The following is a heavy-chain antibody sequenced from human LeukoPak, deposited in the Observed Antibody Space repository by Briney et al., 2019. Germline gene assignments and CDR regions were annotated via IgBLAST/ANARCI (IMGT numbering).Heavy chain of an antibody. Sequence: KPSETLSLTCTVSGGSINSSSYYWGWIRQPPGKGLEWIGSIYYSGSTYYNPSLKSRVTISVDTSKNQFSLKLSSVTAADTAVYYCARRLPAAIYFDYWGQGTLVTVSS. D-gene: IGHD2-2*01. CDR2: IYYSGST. CDR3: ARRLPAAIYFDY. V-gene: IGHV4-39*01. CDR1: GGSINSSSYY. J-gene: IGHJ4*02.